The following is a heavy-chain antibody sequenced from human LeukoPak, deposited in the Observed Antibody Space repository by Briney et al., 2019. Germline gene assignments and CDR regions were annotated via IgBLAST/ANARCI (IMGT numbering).Heavy chain of an antibody. CDR1: GGSLSGYY. D-gene: IGHD1-26*01. CDR3: ASQGHHGKIVGTTLSYFYMDV. V-gene: IGHV4-34*01. J-gene: IGHJ6*03. Sequence: PSETLSLTCAVYGGSLSGYYWSWIRHPPGKGLEWSGEINHSGSTNYNPSLKSRVTISVDTAKNHFSLKLSSVTAADTAFYYCASQGHHGKIVGTTLSYFYMDVWGKGTTVTVSS. CDR2: INHSGST.